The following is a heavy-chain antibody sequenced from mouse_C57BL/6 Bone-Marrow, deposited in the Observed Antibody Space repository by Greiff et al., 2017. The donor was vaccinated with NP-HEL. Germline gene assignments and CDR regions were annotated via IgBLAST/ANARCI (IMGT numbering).Heavy chain of an antibody. V-gene: IGHV1-80*01. D-gene: IGHD1-1*01. Sequence: QVQLQQSGAELVKPGASVKISCKASGYAFSSYWMNWVKQRPGKGLEWIGQIYPGDGDTNYNGKFKGKATLTADKSSSTAYMQLSSLTSEDSAVYFCARWSYYYGSSYLDYWGQGTTLTVSS. CDR3: ARWSYYYGSSYLDY. J-gene: IGHJ2*01. CDR1: GYAFSSYW. CDR2: IYPGDGDT.